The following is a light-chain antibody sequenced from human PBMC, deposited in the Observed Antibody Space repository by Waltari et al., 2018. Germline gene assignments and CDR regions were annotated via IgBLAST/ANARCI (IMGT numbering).Light chain of an antibody. Sequence: YELTQPPLVSVSPGQTARTPCHVDPVPKQYAYWYQQKSGQAPALVIYEDSKRPSGIPERFSGSSSGTAATLTISGAQVEDEADYYCYSTDSSGNQRVFGGGTKLTVL. CDR3: YSTDSSGNQRV. V-gene: IGLV3-10*01. CDR1: PVPKQY. CDR2: EDS. J-gene: IGLJ2*01.